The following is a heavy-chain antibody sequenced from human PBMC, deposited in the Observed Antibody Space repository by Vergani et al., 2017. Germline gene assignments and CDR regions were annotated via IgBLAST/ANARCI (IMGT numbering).Heavy chain of an antibody. V-gene: IGHV4-4*02. CDR2: IYHSGTT. D-gene: IGHD6-6*01. CDR3: ARDVGGSSDY. CDR1: GGSISSSDW. Sequence: QVQLQESGPGLVKPSGTLSLTCAVPGGSISSSDWWSWGRQPPGKGLEWIGEIYHSGTTNYNPSLKSRVTISVDKSKNQCALKLSSVIDADTAVYYCARDVGGSSDYWGQGTLVTVSS. J-gene: IGHJ4*02.